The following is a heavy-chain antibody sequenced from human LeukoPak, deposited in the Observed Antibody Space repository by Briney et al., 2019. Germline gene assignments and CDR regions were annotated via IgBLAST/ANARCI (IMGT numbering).Heavy chain of an antibody. V-gene: IGHV3-23*01. Sequence: GGSLRLSCAASGFTFSSFAMSWVRQAPGEGLEWVSTISGSAASTFYADSVKGRFTISRDNSKNTLYLQMNSLRVEDTAVYYCARERTTTVVRYGMDVWGQGTTVTVSS. D-gene: IGHD4-23*01. CDR3: ARERTTTVVRYGMDV. CDR2: ISGSAAST. CDR1: GFTFSSFA. J-gene: IGHJ6*02.